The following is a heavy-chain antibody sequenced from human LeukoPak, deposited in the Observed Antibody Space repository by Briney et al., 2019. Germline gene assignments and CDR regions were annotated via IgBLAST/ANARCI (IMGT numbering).Heavy chain of an antibody. V-gene: IGHV3-30*04. Sequence: PGRSLRLSCAASGFTFSSYAMHWVRQAPGKGLEWVAVISYDGSNKYFADSVKGRFTITRDNSKNTLYLQMNSLRGEDSVVYYCARDPSAGLLVQFGCFDPWGQGTLVIVSS. CDR3: ARDPSAGLLVQFGCFDP. CDR2: ISYDGSNK. J-gene: IGHJ5*02. CDR1: GFTFSSYA. D-gene: IGHD6-13*01.